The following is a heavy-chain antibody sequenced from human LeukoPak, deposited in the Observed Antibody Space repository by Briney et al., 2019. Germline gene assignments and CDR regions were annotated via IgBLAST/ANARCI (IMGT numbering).Heavy chain of an antibody. CDR3: AREGITGTTSPYFDY. Sequence: GSLRLSCAASGFTFSSYAMHWVRQAPGKGLEWAAVISYDGSNKYYADSVKGRFTISRDNSKNTLYLQMNSLRAEDTAVYYCAREGITGTTSPYFDYWGQGTLVTVSS. CDR1: GFTFSSYA. D-gene: IGHD1-20*01. CDR2: ISYDGSNK. V-gene: IGHV3-30*14. J-gene: IGHJ4*02.